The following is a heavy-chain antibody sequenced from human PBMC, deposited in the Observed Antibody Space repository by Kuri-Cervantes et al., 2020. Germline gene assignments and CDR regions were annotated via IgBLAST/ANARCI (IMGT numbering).Heavy chain of an antibody. D-gene: IGHD2-15*01. CDR1: GGSISSSNW. J-gene: IGHJ5*02. Sequence: SETLSLTCAVSGGSISSSNWWSWVRQPPGKGLEWIGEIYHSGSTNYNPSLKSRVTISVDKSKNQFSLKVTSVTAADTAVYYCARETLLYGSGWDEIGSWGQGTQVTVSS. V-gene: IGHV4-4*02. CDR2: IYHSGST. CDR3: ARETLLYGSGWDEIGS.